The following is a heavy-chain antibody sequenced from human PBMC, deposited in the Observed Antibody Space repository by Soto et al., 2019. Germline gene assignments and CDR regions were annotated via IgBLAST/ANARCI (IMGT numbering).Heavy chain of an antibody. D-gene: IGHD3-10*01. V-gene: IGHV4-39*01. CDR1: GGSITRRSSY. J-gene: IGHJ4*02. CDR2: FYDANT. CDR3: ATPRGLAVGGSFDY. Sequence: SETLSLTCIVSGGSITRRSSYWAWIRQPPGKGLEWVGTFYDANTYHNPSLRSRITIAVDTSKNQFSLKLNSVAAADTAFYYCATPRGLAVGGSFDYWGQGMLVTVSS.